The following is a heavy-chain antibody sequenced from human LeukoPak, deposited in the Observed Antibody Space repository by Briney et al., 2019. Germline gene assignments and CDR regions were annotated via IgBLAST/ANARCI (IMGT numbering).Heavy chain of an antibody. CDR3: ARDGDYVPGSGWFDP. CDR1: GYSISSGYY. Sequence: SETLSLTCTVSGYSISSGYYWGWIRQPPGKGLEWIGNIYPSGTTYYNPSLKTRVTISVDTSKNQFSLKLSSVTAADTAVYYCARDGDYVPGSGWFDPWGQGTLVTVSS. J-gene: IGHJ5*02. D-gene: IGHD4-17*01. V-gene: IGHV4-38-2*02. CDR2: IYPSGTT.